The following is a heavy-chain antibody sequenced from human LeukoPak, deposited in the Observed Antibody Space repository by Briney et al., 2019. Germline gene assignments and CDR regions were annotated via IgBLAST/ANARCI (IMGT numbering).Heavy chain of an antibody. CDR1: GFTFSSYE. D-gene: IGHD2-2*01. V-gene: IGHV3-48*03. J-gene: IGHJ4*02. CDR3: ATNGYIVVVPAAMESINEDY. Sequence: GGSLRLPCAASGFTFSSYEMNWVRQAPGKGLEWVSYISSSGSTIYYADSVKGRFTISRDNAKNSLYLQMNSLRAEDTAVYYCATNGYIVVVPAAMESINEDYWGQGTLVTVSS. CDR2: ISSSGSTI.